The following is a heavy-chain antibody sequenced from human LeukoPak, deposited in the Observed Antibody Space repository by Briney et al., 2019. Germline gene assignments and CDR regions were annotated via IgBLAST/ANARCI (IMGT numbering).Heavy chain of an antibody. V-gene: IGHV4-31*03. D-gene: IGHD4-17*01. Sequence: SETLSLTCTVSGGSIGSGGYYWSWIRQHPGKGLEWIGYTYYSGSTYYNPSLKSRVTISVDTSKNQFSLKLSSVTAADTAVYYCARDRVTTVTRYYYYYGMDVWGKGTTVTVSS. CDR3: ARDRVTTVTRYYYYYGMDV. CDR2: TYYSGST. J-gene: IGHJ6*04. CDR1: GGSIGSGGYY.